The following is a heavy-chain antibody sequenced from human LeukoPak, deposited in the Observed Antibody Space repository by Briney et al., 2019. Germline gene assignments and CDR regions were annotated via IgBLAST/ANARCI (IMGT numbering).Heavy chain of an antibody. CDR1: GFTFSSYA. CDR2: IGGSGGST. D-gene: IGHD2-21*02. J-gene: IGHJ4*02. V-gene: IGHV3-23*01. Sequence: GGSLRLSCAASGFTFSSYAMSWVRQAPGKGLEWVSAIGGSGGSTYYADSVKGRFTISRDNSENTLYLQMNSLRAEDTAVYYCARDGRLAYCGGDCYYFDYWGQGTLVTVSS. CDR3: ARDGRLAYCGGDCYYFDY.